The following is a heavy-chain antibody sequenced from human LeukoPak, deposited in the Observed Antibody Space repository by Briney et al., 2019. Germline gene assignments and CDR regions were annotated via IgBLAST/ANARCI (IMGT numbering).Heavy chain of an antibody. D-gene: IGHD3-16*01. V-gene: IGHV3-23*01. CDR1: GFTFSTYA. CDR2: ISGSGGST. Sequence: PGGSLRLSCAASGFTFSTYAMSWVRQAPGKGLEWVSAISGSGGSTYFADSVKGRFSVSRDNSKNTLYLQMNSLRAEDTAVYYCAQGASPDYWGQGTLVTVSS. CDR3: AQGASPDY. J-gene: IGHJ4*02.